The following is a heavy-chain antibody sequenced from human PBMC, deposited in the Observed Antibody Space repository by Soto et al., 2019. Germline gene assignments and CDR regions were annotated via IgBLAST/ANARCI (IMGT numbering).Heavy chain of an antibody. CDR1: GYTFTNYE. J-gene: IGHJ4*01. V-gene: IGHV1-8*01. CDR2: MNPYNGNT. Sequence: ASVKVSCKASGYTFTNYELNWVRQAPGQGLGWMGWMNPYNGNTAYAQNFQGRVTMTRNTSTGTAHLEIRSLRSDDTAIYFCARGPGCLVYYDYWGHGVLVTDSS. CDR3: ARGPGCLVYYDY. D-gene: IGHD6-6*01.